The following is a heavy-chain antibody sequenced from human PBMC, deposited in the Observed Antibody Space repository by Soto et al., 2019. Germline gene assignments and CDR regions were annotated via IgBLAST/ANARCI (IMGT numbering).Heavy chain of an antibody. CDR1: GGTFSSYA. CDR2: IIPIFGTA. Sequence: GASVKVSCKASGGTFSSYAISWVRQAPGQGLEWMGGIIPIFGTANYAQKFQGRVTITADESTSTAYMELSSLRSEDTAVYYCAREKDTEVVATTDYYYGMDVWGQGTTVTVSS. CDR3: AREKDTEVVATTDYYYGMDV. D-gene: IGHD5-12*01. V-gene: IGHV1-69*13. J-gene: IGHJ6*02.